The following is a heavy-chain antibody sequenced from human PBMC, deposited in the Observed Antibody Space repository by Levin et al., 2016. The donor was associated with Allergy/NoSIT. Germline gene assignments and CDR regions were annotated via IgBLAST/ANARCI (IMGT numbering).Heavy chain of an antibody. J-gene: IGHJ6*03. CDR3: ARDGVAPYSSTPPANYYYYMDV. Sequence: GGSLRLSCAASGFTFSSYAMHWVRQAPGKGLEWVAVISYDGSNKYYADSVKGRFTISRDNSKNTLYLQMNSLRAEDTAVYYCARDGVAPYSSTPPANYYYYMDVWGKGTTVTVSS. CDR1: GFTFSSYA. V-gene: IGHV3-30-3*01. D-gene: IGHD6-13*01. CDR2: ISYDGSNK.